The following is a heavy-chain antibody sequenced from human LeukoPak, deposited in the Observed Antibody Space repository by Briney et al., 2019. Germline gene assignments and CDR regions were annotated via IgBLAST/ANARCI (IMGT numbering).Heavy chain of an antibody. V-gene: IGHV1-2*02. Sequence: ASVKVSCKASGYTFTGYYLHWVRQAPGQGLEWMGWINPNSGGTNYAQKFQGRVTMTRDTSISTAYMELSRLRSDDTAVYYCARADTVTKGDFDYWGQGTLVTVSS. J-gene: IGHJ4*02. CDR3: ARADTVTKGDFDY. CDR1: GYTFTGYY. CDR2: INPNSGGT. D-gene: IGHD4-17*01.